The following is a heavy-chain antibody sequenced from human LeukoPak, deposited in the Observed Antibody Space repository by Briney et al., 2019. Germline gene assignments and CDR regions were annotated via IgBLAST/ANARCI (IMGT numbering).Heavy chain of an antibody. D-gene: IGHD1-1*01. CDR3: AKDSNLEYFDY. V-gene: IGHV3-30*18. J-gene: IGHJ4*02. CDR1: GFTFSSYG. Sequence: PGGSLRLSCAASGFTFSSYGMHWVRRAPGKGLEWVAVISYDGSNKYYADSVKGRFTISRDNSKNTLYLQMNSLRAEDTAVYYCAKDSNLEYFDYWGQGTLVTVSS. CDR2: ISYDGSNK.